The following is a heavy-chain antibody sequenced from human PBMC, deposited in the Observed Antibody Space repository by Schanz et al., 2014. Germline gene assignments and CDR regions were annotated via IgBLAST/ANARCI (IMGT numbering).Heavy chain of an antibody. Sequence: QVQLVQSGAEGRKPGASVKVSCKASGYTFTTYYIHWVRQAPGQGLEWMGLINPSGGSTSYAQKFQGRVTMTRDTSTSTVYMELSSLRSEDTAVYYCARDGEAAAGCDYWGQGTLVTVSS. J-gene: IGHJ4*02. CDR2: INPSGGST. CDR3: ARDGEAAAGCDY. D-gene: IGHD6-13*01. V-gene: IGHV1-46*03. CDR1: GYTFTTYY.